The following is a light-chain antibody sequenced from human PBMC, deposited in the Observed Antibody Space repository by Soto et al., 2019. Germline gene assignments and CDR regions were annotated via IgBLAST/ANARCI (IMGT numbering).Light chain of an antibody. V-gene: IGKV1-5*01. CDR2: DAS. Sequence: DMPMTQSPTTPSASVGDRVTITCRASQNIRSWLAWYQQKPGKAPKVLIYDASTLESGVPSRFSGSGFGTEFTLTISSLQPDDFATYYCQHYNGYFGQGTKLEIK. CDR1: QNIRSW. CDR3: QHYNGY. J-gene: IGKJ2*01.